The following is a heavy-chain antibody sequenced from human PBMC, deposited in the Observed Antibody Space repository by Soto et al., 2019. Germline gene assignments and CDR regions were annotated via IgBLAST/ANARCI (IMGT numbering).Heavy chain of an antibody. D-gene: IGHD1-26*01. CDR3: ARDSSSSLSGGSSWFDP. V-gene: IGHV1-2*04. CDR1: GYTFTGYY. Sequence: QVQLVQSGAEVKKPGASVKVSCKASGYTFTGYYMHWVRQAPGQGLEWMGWINPNSGGTNYAQKFQGWVTMTRDTSISTAYMEVSRLRSDDTAVYYCARDSSSSLSGGSSWFDPWGQGTLVTVSS. CDR2: INPNSGGT. J-gene: IGHJ5*02.